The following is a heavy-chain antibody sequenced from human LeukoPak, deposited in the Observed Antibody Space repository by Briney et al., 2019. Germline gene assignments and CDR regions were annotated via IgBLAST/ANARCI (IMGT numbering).Heavy chain of an antibody. CDR3: AGPGFCSGGYCYFDS. CDR1: GFSISSGYY. J-gene: IGHJ4*02. V-gene: IGHV4-38-2*01. CDR2: IYHTGST. Sequence: SETLSLTCAVSGFSISSGYYWGWFRQPPGKGLEWIGSIYHTGSTYYNPSLESRVTISVDTSKKQFSLNLRSVTAADTAVYYCAGPGFCSGGYCYFDSWGQGALVTVSS. D-gene: IGHD2-15*01.